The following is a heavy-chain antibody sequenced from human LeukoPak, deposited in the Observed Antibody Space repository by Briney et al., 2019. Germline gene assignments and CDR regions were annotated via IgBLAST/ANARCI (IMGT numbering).Heavy chain of an antibody. D-gene: IGHD1-26*01. CDR1: GYTLTELS. V-gene: IGHV1-24*01. CDR3: ATDARLGELLDY. J-gene: IGHJ4*02. CDR2: FDPEDGET. Sequence: ASVKVSCKVSGYTLTELSMHWVRQAPGKGLEWMGGFDPEDGETIYAQKFQGRVTMTEDTSTDTAYMEPSSLRSEDTAVYYCATDARLGELLDYWGQGTLVTVSS.